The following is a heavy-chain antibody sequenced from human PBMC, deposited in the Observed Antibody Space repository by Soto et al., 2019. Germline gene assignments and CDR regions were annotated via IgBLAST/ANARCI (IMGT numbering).Heavy chain of an antibody. CDR3: ARYCSGTSCLTREPDY. CDR1: GYTFISYG. CDR2: ISAYNGNT. J-gene: IGHJ4*02. Sequence: QVQLVQSGAEVKKPGASVKVSCKASGYTFISYGISWVRQAPGQGLEWMGWISAYNGNTNYAQNLQGRVTMTTDTSTSTAYMELRSLRSDDTAVYYCARYCSGTSCLTREPDYWGQGTLVTVSS. V-gene: IGHV1-18*01. D-gene: IGHD2-2*01.